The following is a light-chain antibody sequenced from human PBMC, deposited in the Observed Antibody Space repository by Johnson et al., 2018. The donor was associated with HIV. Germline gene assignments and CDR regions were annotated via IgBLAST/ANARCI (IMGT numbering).Light chain of an antibody. J-gene: IGLJ1*01. CDR1: SSNIWNNY. CDR3: GTWDTSLRAYV. V-gene: IGLV1-51*01. CDR2: DNH. Sequence: QSVLTQPPSVSAAPGQKVTIPCSGSSSNIWNNYASWYQQVPGTAPKLLIYDNHKRPSGIPDRFSGSKSGTSATLGITGLQTGDEADYYCGTWDTSLRAYVFGTGTKVTVL.